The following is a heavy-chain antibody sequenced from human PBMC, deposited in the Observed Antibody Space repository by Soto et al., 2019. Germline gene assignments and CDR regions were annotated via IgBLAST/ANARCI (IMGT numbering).Heavy chain of an antibody. Sequence: QVQLQESGPGLVKPSGTLALTCAVSGDSISSSNWWIWVRQPPGKGVAWIGEIYHSGSTNYNPSLKSRVTISVDKSKNQFSLKLSSVTAADTAVYYCARVRPTVTRFDYWGQGTLVTVSS. D-gene: IGHD4-17*01. J-gene: IGHJ4*02. CDR3: ARVRPTVTRFDY. CDR2: IYHSGST. CDR1: GDSISSSNW. V-gene: IGHV4-4*02.